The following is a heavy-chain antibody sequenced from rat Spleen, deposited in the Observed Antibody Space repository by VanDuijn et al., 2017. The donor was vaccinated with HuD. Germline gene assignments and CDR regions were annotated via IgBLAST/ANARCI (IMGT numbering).Heavy chain of an antibody. D-gene: IGHD1-11*01. V-gene: IGHV5-7*01. CDR1: GFTFSNYG. Sequence: EVQLVESGGGSVQPGRSLKLSCAASGFTFSNYGMHWIRQAPKKGLEWVATISYDGSSTYYRDSVKGRFTISRDTAKSTLYLQMDSLRSEDTATYFCARGYTLDYWGQGVMVTVSS. CDR2: ISYDGSST. J-gene: IGHJ2*01. CDR3: ARGYTLDY.